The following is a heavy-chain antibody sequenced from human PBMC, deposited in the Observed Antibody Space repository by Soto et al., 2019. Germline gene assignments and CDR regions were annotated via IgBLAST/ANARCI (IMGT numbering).Heavy chain of an antibody. CDR2: ISYDGNNE. D-gene: IGHD3-16*02. CDR3: VKECRYRYGAPPSHFDY. CDR1: GFTFSNYG. J-gene: IGHJ4*02. V-gene: IGHV3-30*18. Sequence: QVQLVESGGGVVQPGTSPRLSCAASGFTFSNYGMHWVRQGPGKGLEWVAVISYDGNNEYYGNSVKGRFTISRDNSKNTVDLQMNSLRAEDTAVYYCVKECRYRYGAPPSHFDYWGQGTLVSVSS.